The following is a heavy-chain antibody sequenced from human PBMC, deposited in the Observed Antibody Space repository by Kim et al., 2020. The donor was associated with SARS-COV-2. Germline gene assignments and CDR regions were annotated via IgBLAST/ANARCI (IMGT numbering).Heavy chain of an antibody. D-gene: IGHD4-17*01. CDR2: IYYSGIT. V-gene: IGHV4-59*08. J-gene: IGHJ3*02. CDR1: GGSITTYY. CDR3: ASHVYGDTLGTFDI. Sequence: SETLSLTCTVSGGSITTYYWSWIRQPPGKGLEWIGYIYYSGITNYNPSLKSRVTIAIETSKNQFSLKLNSVTAADTAVYYCASHVYGDTLGTFDIWGQGTMVTVSS.